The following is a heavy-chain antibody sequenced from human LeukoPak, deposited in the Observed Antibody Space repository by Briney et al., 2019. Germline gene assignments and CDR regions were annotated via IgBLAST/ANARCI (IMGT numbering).Heavy chain of an antibody. Sequence: ASVKVSCKASGYTFTGYYMHWVRQAPGQGLEWMGWINPNSGGTNYAQKFQGRVTMTRDTSISTAYMELSRLRSDDTAVYYCASYDIAVAGGFDYWGQGTLVTVSS. V-gene: IGHV1-2*02. CDR1: GYTFTGYY. J-gene: IGHJ4*02. CDR2: INPNSGGT. CDR3: ASYDIAVAGGFDY. D-gene: IGHD6-19*01.